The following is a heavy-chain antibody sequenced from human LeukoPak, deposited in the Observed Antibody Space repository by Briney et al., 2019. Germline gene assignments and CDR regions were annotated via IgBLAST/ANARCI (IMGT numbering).Heavy chain of an antibody. CDR3: ASSGIWFGESIMDV. V-gene: IGHV4-34*01. CDR2: INHSGGT. Sequence: SETLSLTCAVYGGSFSGYYWSWIRQPPGKGLEWIGEINHSGGTNYNPSLKSRVTISVDTSKNQFSLKLSSVTAADTAVYYCASSGIWFGESIMDVWGKGTTVTVSS. J-gene: IGHJ6*03. CDR1: GGSFSGYY. D-gene: IGHD3-10*01.